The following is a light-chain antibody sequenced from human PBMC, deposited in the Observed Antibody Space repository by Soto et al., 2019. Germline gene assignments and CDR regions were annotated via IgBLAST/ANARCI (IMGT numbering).Light chain of an antibody. Sequence: DIQMTQSPSSLSASVGDRVTISCRESQAISTSLNWYQQKPGKAPKLLIYAPSSLQTGVPSRFTGSGSATYFSRTISSLHPEDFATYHWLQTYQSPPTFGQGTKVDIK. CDR3: LQTYQSPPT. J-gene: IGKJ2*01. CDR1: QAISTS. V-gene: IGKV1-39*01. CDR2: APS.